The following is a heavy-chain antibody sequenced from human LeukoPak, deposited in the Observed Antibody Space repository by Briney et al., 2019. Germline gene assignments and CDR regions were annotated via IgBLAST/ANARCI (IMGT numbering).Heavy chain of an antibody. Sequence: PSETLSLTCTVSGDSVSSGSYYWSWIRQPPGKRLEWIGYIYYDGSTNNNASLKSRVTISVDTSKNQFSLKVTSVTAADTAVYYCARRNDFGIWGQGTMVTVSS. V-gene: IGHV4-61*01. CDR2: IYYDGST. CDR3: ARRNDFGI. J-gene: IGHJ3*02. CDR1: GDSVSSGSYY.